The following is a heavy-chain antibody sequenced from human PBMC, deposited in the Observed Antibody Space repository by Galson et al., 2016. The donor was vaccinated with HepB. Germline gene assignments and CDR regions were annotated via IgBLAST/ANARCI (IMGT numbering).Heavy chain of an antibody. J-gene: IGHJ6*02. D-gene: IGHD1-26*01. V-gene: IGHV4-59*01. CDR3: GKAILGYYYGMDV. CDR1: GGSISHYY. Sequence: LSLTCTVSGGSISHYYWTWIRQPPGKGLEWIGYIYHSGRTNYNPSLESRVSISVDTSENQFSLKLTSVTAADTAVYYCGKAILGYYYGMDVWGQGTTVIVSS. CDR2: IYHSGRT.